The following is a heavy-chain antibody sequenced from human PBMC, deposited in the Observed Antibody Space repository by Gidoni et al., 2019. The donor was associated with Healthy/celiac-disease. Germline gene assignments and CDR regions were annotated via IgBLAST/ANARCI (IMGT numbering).Heavy chain of an antibody. CDR2: ISYDGNNK. CDR1: G. J-gene: IGHJ3*02. V-gene: IGHV3-30*03. CDR3: ALGATQSAFDI. Sequence: GMHWARQAPGMELERVAVISYDGNNKYYADSVKGRFTSSRDNSKNTLYLQMNSLSAEDTAVYYCALGATQSAFDIWGQGTTVTVSS. D-gene: IGHD1-26*01.